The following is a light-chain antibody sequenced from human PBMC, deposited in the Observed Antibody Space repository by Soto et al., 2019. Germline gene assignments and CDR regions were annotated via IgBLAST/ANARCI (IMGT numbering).Light chain of an antibody. V-gene: IGLV2-14*03. J-gene: IGLJ2*01. Sequence: QSALTQPASVSGYPGQSITISCTGTNSDIGGYNYVSWYQQHPDKAPKLMIYDVSNRPSGVSYRFSGSKSGNTASLTISGLQAEDEADYYCSSYTSRSTLGVFGGGTKLTVL. CDR1: NSDIGGYNY. CDR3: SSYTSRSTLGV. CDR2: DVS.